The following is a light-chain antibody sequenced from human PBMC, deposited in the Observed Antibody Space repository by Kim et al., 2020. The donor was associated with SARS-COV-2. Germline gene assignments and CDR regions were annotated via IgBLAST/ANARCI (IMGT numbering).Light chain of an antibody. CDR1: SSVVGGYNY. CDR2: DVS. V-gene: IGLV2-11*01. Sequence: GQSVTISCTGTSSVVGGYNYVSWYQQPPGKAPKLMIYDVSKRPSGVPDRFSGSKSGNTASLTISGLQAEDEADYYCCSYAGSYTYVFGTGTKVTVL. CDR3: CSYAGSYTYV. J-gene: IGLJ1*01.